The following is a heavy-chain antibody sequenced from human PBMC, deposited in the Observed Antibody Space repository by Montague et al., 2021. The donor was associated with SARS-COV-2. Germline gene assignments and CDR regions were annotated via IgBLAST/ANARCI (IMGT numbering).Heavy chain of an antibody. Sequence: SETLSLTCAVFDGSFSNYYWGWIRQPPGKGLEWLGEIYYSGTTYYNPSLKGRVTISVDTSRNQFSLKLTSVTAADAAVYYCASGDDNGSNYLDVWGQGTTVTVS. D-gene: IGHD1-26*01. CDR3: ASGDDNGSNYLDV. CDR1: DGSFSNYY. J-gene: IGHJ6*03. V-gene: IGHV4-34*01. CDR2: IYYSGTT.